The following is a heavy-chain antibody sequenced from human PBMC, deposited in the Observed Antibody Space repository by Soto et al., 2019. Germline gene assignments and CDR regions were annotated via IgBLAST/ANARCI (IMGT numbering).Heavy chain of an antibody. D-gene: IGHD5-12*01. CDR1: GGSISSSNW. CDR2: IYHVGNT. CDR3: ARRDVDPNWFDP. J-gene: IGHJ5*02. V-gene: IGHV4-4*02. Sequence: QVQLQESGPGLVKPSRTLSLTCAVSGGSISSSNWWSWVRQPPGKGLEWIGEIYHVGNTNYNPSLKSRVTISVDKSKNQFSLNLSSVTAADTAVYYCARRDVDPNWFDPWGQGTLVTVSS.